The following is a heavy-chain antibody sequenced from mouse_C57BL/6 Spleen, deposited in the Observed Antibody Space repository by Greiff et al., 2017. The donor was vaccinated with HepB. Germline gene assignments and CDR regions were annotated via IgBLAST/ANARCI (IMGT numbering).Heavy chain of an antibody. CDR1: GFSLTSYG. D-gene: IGHD1-1*01. CDR2: IWSGGST. Sequence: VMLVESGPGLVQPSQSLSITCTVSGFSLTSYGVHWVRQSPGKGLEWLGVIWSGGSTDYNAAFISRLSISKDNSKSQVFFKMNSLQADDTAIYYCARGNYYGSIYFDYWGQGTTLTVSS. CDR3: ARGNYYGSIYFDY. J-gene: IGHJ2*01. V-gene: IGHV2-2*01.